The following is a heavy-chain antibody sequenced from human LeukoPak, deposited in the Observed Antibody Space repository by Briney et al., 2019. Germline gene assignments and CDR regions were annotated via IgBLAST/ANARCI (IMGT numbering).Heavy chain of an antibody. V-gene: IGHV3-30*04. D-gene: IGHD3-10*01. J-gene: IGHJ6*04. Sequence: PGRSLRLSCAASGFTFSSYAMHWVRQAPGKGPEWVAVISYDGSNKYYADSVKGRFTISRDNSKNTLYLQMNSLRAEDTAVYYCARASGSYYLDGMDVWGKGTTVTVSS. CDR3: ARASGSYYLDGMDV. CDR2: ISYDGSNK. CDR1: GFTFSSYA.